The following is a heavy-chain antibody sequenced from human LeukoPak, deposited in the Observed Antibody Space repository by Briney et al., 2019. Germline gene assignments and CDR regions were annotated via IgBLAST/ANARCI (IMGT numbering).Heavy chain of an antibody. V-gene: IGHV3-74*01. CDR3: VSGGESESLGY. Sequence: GESLRLSCAASGFTFSSYWMHWVRQAPGKGLVWVSHINSDGSSTSYADSVKGRFTISRDNAKNTLSLQMNSLRADDTAVYYCVSGGESESLGYWGQGTLVTVSS. J-gene: IGHJ4*02. CDR1: GFTFSSYW. CDR2: INSDGSST. D-gene: IGHD2-21*01.